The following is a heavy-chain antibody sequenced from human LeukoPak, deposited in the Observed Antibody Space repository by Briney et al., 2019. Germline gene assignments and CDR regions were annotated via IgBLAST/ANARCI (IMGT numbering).Heavy chain of an antibody. J-gene: IGHJ4*02. CDR2: ISDSGSTI. Sequence: PGGSLRLSCAASGFTFSSYAMNWVRQAPGKGLEWVSFISDSGSTIYYADSAKGRFTISRDNAKNSLYLQMNSLRVEDTAVYYCAVITSGYWGQGTLVTVSS. CDR1: GFTFSSYA. V-gene: IGHV3-48*03. D-gene: IGHD5-24*01. CDR3: AVITSGY.